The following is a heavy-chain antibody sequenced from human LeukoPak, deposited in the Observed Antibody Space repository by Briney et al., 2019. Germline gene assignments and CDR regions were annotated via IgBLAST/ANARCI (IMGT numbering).Heavy chain of an antibody. CDR3: ARDPGYRYGLMYYYYSGMAV. CDR1: AFTFSSLW. CDR2: IKQDGSEK. V-gene: IGHV3-7*01. J-gene: IGHJ6*02. D-gene: IGHD5-18*01. Sequence: GRSMRLSCAAAAFTFSSLWMSWVRQAPGEGREWVANIKQDGSEKYYVDSVKGRFTISRDNAKNSLYLQMNSLRAKDTAVYYCARDPGYRYGLMYYYYSGMAVWGQGTTVTV.